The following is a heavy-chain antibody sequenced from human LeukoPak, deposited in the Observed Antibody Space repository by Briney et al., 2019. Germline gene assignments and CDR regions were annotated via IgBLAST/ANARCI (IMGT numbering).Heavy chain of an antibody. J-gene: IGHJ6*02. CDR1: GFTFSAYA. V-gene: IGHV3-23*01. Sequence: GGSLRLSCEASGFTFSAYAMTWVRHAPGKGLEWVSSIGSDNKPHYSESVKGRFAISSDNSKSMLFLQLNSLRAEETALYYCARDLHYCVAMDVWGQGTTVTVSS. CDR2: IGSDNKP. CDR3: ARDLHYCVAMDV. D-gene: IGHD4-17*01.